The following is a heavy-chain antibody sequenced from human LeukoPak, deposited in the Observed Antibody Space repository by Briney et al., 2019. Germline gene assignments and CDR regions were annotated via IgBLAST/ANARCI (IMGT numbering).Heavy chain of an antibody. D-gene: IGHD3-10*01. CDR3: ARAPPFRYYSLTG. J-gene: IGHJ4*02. CDR2: IIPIFGTA. V-gene: IGHV1-69*05. Sequence: KVSXKASGGTFSSYAISWMRQAPGQGLEWMGGIIPIFGTANYAQKFQGRVTITTDESTSTAYMELSRLRSEDTAVYFRARAPPFRYYSLTGWGQGTLVTVSS. CDR1: GGTFSSYA.